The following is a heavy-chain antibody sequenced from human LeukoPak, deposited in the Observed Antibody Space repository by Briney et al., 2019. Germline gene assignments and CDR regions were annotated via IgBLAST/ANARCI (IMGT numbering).Heavy chain of an antibody. D-gene: IGHD3-16*01. CDR2: TSNSGSRT. CDR1: GFTFSSYA. V-gene: IGHV3-23*01. J-gene: IGHJ4*02. Sequence: GGSLRLSCGASGFTFSSYAMSWVRQAPGKGLEWVSSTSNSGSRTFYADSVKGRFTISRDNSKNTLYLQMNSLSAEDTAGYYCAKSQSYDYVWGSYFDYWGQGTLVTVSS. CDR3: AKSQSYDYVWGSYFDY.